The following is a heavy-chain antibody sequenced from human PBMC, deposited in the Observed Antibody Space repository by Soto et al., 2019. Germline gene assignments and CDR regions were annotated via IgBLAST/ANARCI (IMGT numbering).Heavy chain of an antibody. D-gene: IGHD5-12*01. V-gene: IGHV4-38-2*01. CDR2: MFHSGST. CDR1: GSSISSGFY. Sequence: SETLSLTCAVSGSSISSGFYWGWIRQHPGKGLEWIGIMFHSGSTYYNPSLQSRVTLSVDTSKNQVSLKLTSVTVADTAVYFCANQRSREGYNFIEYWGQGIQVTVSS. J-gene: IGHJ4*02. CDR3: ANQRSREGYNFIEY.